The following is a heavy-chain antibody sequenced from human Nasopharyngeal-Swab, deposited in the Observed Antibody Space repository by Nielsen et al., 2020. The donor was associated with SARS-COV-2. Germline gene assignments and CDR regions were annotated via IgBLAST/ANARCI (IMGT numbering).Heavy chain of an antibody. CDR2: INHSGST. Sequence: RQAPGKGLEWIGEINHSGSTNCNPSLKSRVTISVDTSKNQFSLKLSSVTAADTAVYYCARGPGEVGTTYYYYYGMDVWGQGTTVTVSS. CDR3: ARGPGEVGTTYYYYYGMDV. J-gene: IGHJ6*02. V-gene: IGHV4-34*01. D-gene: IGHD1-1*01.